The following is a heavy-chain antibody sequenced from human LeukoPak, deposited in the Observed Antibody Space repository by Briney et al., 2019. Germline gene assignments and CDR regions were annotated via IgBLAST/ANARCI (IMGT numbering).Heavy chain of an antibody. D-gene: IGHD4-17*01. J-gene: IGHJ4*02. V-gene: IGHV3-30*18. CDR3: AKEEDYGDYTDY. CDR2: ISYDGSNK. CDR1: GFTFSSYG. Sequence: GGSLRLSCAASGFTFSSYGMHWVRQAPGKGLEWVAVISYDGSNKYYADSVKGRFTISRDNSKNKLYLQMNSLRAEDTAVYYCAKEEDYGDYTDYWGQGTLVTVSS.